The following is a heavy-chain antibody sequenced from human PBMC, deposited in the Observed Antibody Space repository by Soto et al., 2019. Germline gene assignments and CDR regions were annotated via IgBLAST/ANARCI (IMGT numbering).Heavy chain of an antibody. V-gene: IGHV1-2*02. D-gene: IGHD3-3*02. CDR3: ARSLLKVILPLGY. CDR2: INTLSGDT. J-gene: IGHJ4*02. CDR1: GYTFSGYY. Sequence: ASVKVSCKASGYTFSGYYMHWVRQAPGQGLEWMGWINTLSGDTSFPQKFQGRLAMTRDTSIDTAFMEASRLTSDDTAIYYCARSLLKVILPLGYWGQGTLVTVSS.